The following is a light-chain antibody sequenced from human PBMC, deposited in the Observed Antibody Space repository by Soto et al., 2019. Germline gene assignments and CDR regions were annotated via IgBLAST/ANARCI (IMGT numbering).Light chain of an antibody. J-gene: IGLJ2*01. CDR3: SSYAGSNTWV. Sequence: QSVLTQPPSVSAAPGQKVTISCSGSSSNIGNNYVSWYQQHPGKAPKLMIYEVSKRPSGVPDRFSGSKSGNTASLTVSGLQAEDEADYYCSSYAGSNTWVFGGGTKLTVL. V-gene: IGLV2-8*01. CDR1: SSNIGNNY. CDR2: EVS.